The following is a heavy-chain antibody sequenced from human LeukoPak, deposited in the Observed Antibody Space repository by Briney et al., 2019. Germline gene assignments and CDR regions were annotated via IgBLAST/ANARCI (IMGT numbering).Heavy chain of an antibody. CDR3: AKGVVVAPDVTPFDY. CDR2: ISSHGGST. J-gene: IGHJ4*02. V-gene: IGHV3-64*01. D-gene: IGHD2-2*01. CDR1: GFTFSSYA. Sequence: GGSLRLSCAASGFTFSSYAMHWVRRAPGKGLEYVSGISSHGGSTYYANSVKGRFTISRDNSKNMLYVQMGSLRAEDTAVYYCAKGVVVAPDVTPFDYWGQGTLVTVSS.